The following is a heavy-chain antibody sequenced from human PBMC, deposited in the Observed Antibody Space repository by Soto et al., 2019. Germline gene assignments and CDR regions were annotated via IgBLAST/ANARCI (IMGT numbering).Heavy chain of an antibody. V-gene: IGHV3-33*01. J-gene: IGHJ4*02. CDR3: ARNDPGTAAGGDY. Sequence: QVQLVESGGGVVQPGRSLRLSCAASGFTFSTYDMHWVRQAPGKGLEWVALIWFHGTMKYYADSVKGRFTISRDNSKNTLYLQMDSLRAEDTAVYYCARNDPGTAAGGDYWGQGTMVTVSS. CDR1: GFTFSTYD. D-gene: IGHD6-13*01. CDR2: IWFHGTMK.